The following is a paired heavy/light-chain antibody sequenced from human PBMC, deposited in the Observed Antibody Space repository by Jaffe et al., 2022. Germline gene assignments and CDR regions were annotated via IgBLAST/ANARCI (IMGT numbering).Light chain of an antibody. Sequence: QSALTQPASVSGSPGQSITISCTGTSSDVGSYNLVSWYQQHPGKAPKLMIYEVSKRPSGVSNRFSGSKSGNTASLTISGLQAEDEADYYCCSYAGSSTFVYVFGTGTKVTVL. CDR1: SSDVGSYNL. J-gene: IGLJ1*01. CDR2: EVS. CDR3: CSYAGSSTFVYV. V-gene: IGLV2-23*02.
Heavy chain of an antibody. Sequence: QVQLVQSGAEVKKPGASVKVSCKASGYTFTSYYMHWVRQAPGQGLEWMGIINPSGGSTSYAQKFQGRVTMTRDTSTSTVYMELSSLRSEDTAVYYCAKGYYGSGSYSPAFDYWGQGTLVTVSS. CDR3: AKGYYGSGSYSPAFDY. V-gene: IGHV1-46*03. CDR2: INPSGGST. J-gene: IGHJ4*02. CDR1: GYTFTSYY. D-gene: IGHD3-10*01.